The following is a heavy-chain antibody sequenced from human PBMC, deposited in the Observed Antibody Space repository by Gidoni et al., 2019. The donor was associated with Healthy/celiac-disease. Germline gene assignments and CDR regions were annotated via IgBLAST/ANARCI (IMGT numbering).Heavy chain of an antibody. V-gene: IGHV4-34*01. Sequence: QVQLQQWGAGLLKHSETLSLTCAVYGGSFSGYYWSWIRQPPGKGLEWIGEIKHSGSTNYNPSLKSRVTISVDTSKNQFSLKLSSVTAADTAVYYCARAALDMVRGVTHFDYWGQGTLVTVSS. CDR3: ARAALDMVRGVTHFDY. CDR2: IKHSGST. CDR1: GGSFSGYY. J-gene: IGHJ4*02. D-gene: IGHD3-10*01.